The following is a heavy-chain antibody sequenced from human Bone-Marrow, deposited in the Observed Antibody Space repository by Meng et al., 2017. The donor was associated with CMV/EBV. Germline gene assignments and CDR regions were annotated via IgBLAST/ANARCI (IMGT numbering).Heavy chain of an antibody. CDR3: ARETITIFEGDYYYYGMDV. V-gene: IGHV4-39*07. Sequence: SETLSLTCTVSGGSISSSSYYWGWIRQPPGKGLEWIGSIYYSGSTYYNPSLKSRVTISVDTSKNQFSLKLSSVTAADTAMYYCARETITIFEGDYYYYGMDVWGQGTTVTVSS. CDR1: GGSISSSSYY. J-gene: IGHJ6*02. D-gene: IGHD3-3*01. CDR2: IYYSGST.